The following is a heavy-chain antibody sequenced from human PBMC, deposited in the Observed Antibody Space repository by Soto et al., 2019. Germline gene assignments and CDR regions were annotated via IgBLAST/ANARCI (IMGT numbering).Heavy chain of an antibody. CDR2: ISSNGGST. CDR1: GFTFSSYA. J-gene: IGHJ6*02. CDR3: VKQYYYDSSGYGDGMDV. Sequence: EVQLVESGGGLVQPGGSLRLSCSASGFTFSSYAMHWVRQAPGKGLEYVSAISSNGGSTYYADSVKGRFTISRDNSKKTLYLQMSSLRAEDTAVYYCVKQYYYDSSGYGDGMDVWGHGTTVTVS. D-gene: IGHD3-22*01. V-gene: IGHV3-64D*06.